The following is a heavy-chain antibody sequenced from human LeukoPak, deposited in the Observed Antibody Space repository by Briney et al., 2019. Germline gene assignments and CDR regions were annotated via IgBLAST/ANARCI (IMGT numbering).Heavy chain of an antibody. CDR1: GGSFSGYY. Sequence: PSETLSLTCAVYGGSFSGYYWSWIRQPPGKGLEWIGEINHSGSTNYNPSLKSRVTISVDTSKNQFSLKLSSVTAADTAVYYCARGPTYYDILTGYHPPFDYWGQGTLVTVSS. V-gene: IGHV4-34*01. J-gene: IGHJ4*02. CDR3: ARGPTYYDILTGYHPPFDY. D-gene: IGHD3-9*01. CDR2: INHSGST.